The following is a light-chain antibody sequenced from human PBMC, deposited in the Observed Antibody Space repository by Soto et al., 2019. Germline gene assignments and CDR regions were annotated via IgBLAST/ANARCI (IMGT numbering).Light chain of an antibody. V-gene: IGLV2-14*01. Sequence: QSALTQPASVSGSPGQSITISCTGTSSDVGGYDYVSWYQLHPGKAPKLMIYEVSNRPSGVSNRLSGSKSGNTASLTISGLPAEDEADYYCSSYTTSSTLVFGTGTQLTVL. CDR3: SSYTTSSTLV. CDR2: EVS. CDR1: SSDVGGYDY. J-gene: IGLJ7*01.